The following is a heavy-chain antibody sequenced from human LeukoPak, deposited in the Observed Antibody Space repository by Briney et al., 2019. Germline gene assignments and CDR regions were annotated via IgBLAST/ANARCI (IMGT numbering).Heavy chain of an antibody. V-gene: IGHV3-30*18. CDR2: ISNDGSNK. CDR1: GFTFSSYG. CDR3: AKDTFGWGTTTFYYYYGMDV. Sequence: GGSLRLSCAASGFTFSSYGMHWVRQAPGKGLEWVAAISNDGSNKYYADSVKGRFTISRDNSKNTLYLQMNSLRAEDTAVYYCAKDTFGWGTTTFYYYYGMDVWGQGTTVTVSS. D-gene: IGHD1-7*01. J-gene: IGHJ6*02.